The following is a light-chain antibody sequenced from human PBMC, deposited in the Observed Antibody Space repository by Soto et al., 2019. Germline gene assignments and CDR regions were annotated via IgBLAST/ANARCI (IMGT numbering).Light chain of an antibody. J-gene: IGKJ3*01. CDR1: QSVSSSQ. Sequence: EIVLTHSPATLSLSPWEIATLSCWASQSVSSSQLAWYQQRPGQAPRLLVYGASTRATGIADRFSGSGSGTDYTLTISRLEPEDFAVYYCQQYGSSGVTFGPGTKVDI. CDR3: QQYGSSGVT. CDR2: GAS. V-gene: IGKV3-20*01.